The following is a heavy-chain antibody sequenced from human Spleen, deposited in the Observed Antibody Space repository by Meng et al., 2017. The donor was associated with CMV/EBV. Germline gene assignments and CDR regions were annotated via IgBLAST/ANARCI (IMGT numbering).Heavy chain of an antibody. Sequence: LRRCGEGLLWPSTTLSLRCAVCGGCFGGCYLLWILEPHGKVQGWFGEINHSGSTNFNPSLQSRVTISVDTSKNQFVMKLSSVTAADTAVYYCARGRDYYDSSGSLDYWGQGTLVTVSS. J-gene: IGHJ4*02. V-gene: IGHV4-34*02. CDR1: GGCFGGCY. CDR3: ARGRDYYDSSGSLDY. D-gene: IGHD3-22*01. CDR2: INHSGST.